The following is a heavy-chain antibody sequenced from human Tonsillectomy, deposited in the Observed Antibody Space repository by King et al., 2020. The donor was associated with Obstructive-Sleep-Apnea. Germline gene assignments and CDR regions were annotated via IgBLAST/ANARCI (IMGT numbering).Heavy chain of an antibody. CDR3: GRRNRGTGADYYFDY. J-gene: IGHJ4*02. Sequence: QLVQSGAEVKKPGESLKISCKGSGYSFTNYWIAWVRQVPGKGLEWMRIIYPGDSDTTCSPSFRGQVTVSVDKSISTADLQWSSLKASDTAMYYCGRRNRGTGADYYFDYWGQGTLVTVSS. CDR1: GYSFTNYW. CDR2: IYPGDSDT. D-gene: IGHD7-27*01. V-gene: IGHV5-51*01.